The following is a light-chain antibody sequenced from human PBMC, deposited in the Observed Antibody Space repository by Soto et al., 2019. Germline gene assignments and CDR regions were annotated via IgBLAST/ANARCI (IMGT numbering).Light chain of an antibody. Sequence: QSVLTQPPSASGTPGQMVTISCSGSSSNIGSNTVNWYQQLPGTAPKLLIYSNNQRPSGVPDRFSGSKSGTSASLAISGLQSEDEADYYCAAWDDSLNGFYVFGTGTKVTLL. V-gene: IGLV1-44*01. CDR1: SSNIGSNT. J-gene: IGLJ1*01. CDR3: AAWDDSLNGFYV. CDR2: SNN.